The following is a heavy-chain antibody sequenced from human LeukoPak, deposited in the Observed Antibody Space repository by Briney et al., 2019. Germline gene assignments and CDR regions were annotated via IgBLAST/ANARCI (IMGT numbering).Heavy chain of an antibody. CDR2: IRYDGSNK. J-gene: IGHJ3*02. D-gene: IGHD5-24*01. CDR3: AKARGDGYNDAFDM. Sequence: GGSLRLSCAASGFTFSSYGMHWVRQAPGKGLEWVAFIRYDGSNKYYADSVKGRFTVSGDNSKNTLYLQMNSLRAEDTAVYYCAKARGDGYNDAFDMWGQGTMVTVSS. V-gene: IGHV3-30*02. CDR1: GFTFSSYG.